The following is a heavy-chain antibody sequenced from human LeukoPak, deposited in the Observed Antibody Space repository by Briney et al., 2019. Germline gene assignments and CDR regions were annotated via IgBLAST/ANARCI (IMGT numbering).Heavy chain of an antibody. D-gene: IGHD6-6*01. V-gene: IGHV1-46*01. Sequence: GASVKVSCKASGYTFTSYYMHWVRQAPGQGLEWMGIINPSGGSTSYAQKFQGRVTMTRDTSTSTVYMELSSLRSEDTAVYYCARGGGAARPGVYYGMDVWGQGTTVTVSS. CDR3: ARGGGAARPGVYYGMDV. CDR1: GYTFTSYY. J-gene: IGHJ6*02. CDR2: INPSGGST.